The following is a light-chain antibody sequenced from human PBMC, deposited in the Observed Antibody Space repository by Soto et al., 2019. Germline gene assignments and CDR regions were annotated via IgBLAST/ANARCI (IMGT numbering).Light chain of an antibody. CDR3: SSYGGRNNLL. V-gene: IGLV2-8*01. Sequence: QSVLTQPPSASGSPGQSVTISCTGTSSDLGGYNYVSWYQQHPGRAPKVMIYEVSKRPSGVPNRFSGSKSGNTASLTVSGLQAEDEADYCCSSYGGRNNLLFGGGTKLTVL. CDR2: EVS. J-gene: IGLJ2*01. CDR1: SSDLGGYNY.